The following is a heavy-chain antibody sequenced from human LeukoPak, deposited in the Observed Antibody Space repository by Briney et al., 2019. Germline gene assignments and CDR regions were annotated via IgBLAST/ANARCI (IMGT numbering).Heavy chain of an antibody. Sequence: GGSLRLSCAASGFTFSSYAMSWVRQAPGKGLEWVSAISGSGGSTYYADSVKGRFTISRDNAKNSLYLQMNSLRAEDTAVYYCARGGQAFDYWGQGTLVTVSS. CDR3: ARGGQAFDY. CDR2: ISGSGGST. D-gene: IGHD3-16*01. V-gene: IGHV3-23*01. CDR1: GFTFSSYA. J-gene: IGHJ4*02.